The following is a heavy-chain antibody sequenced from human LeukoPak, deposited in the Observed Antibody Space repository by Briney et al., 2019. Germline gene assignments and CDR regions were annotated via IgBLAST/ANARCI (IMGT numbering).Heavy chain of an antibody. CDR1: GGSISSSSYY. Sequence: PSETLSLTCTVSGGSISSSSYYWGWIRQPPGKGLEWIGSIYYSGSTYYNPSLKSRVTISVDTSKNQFSLKLSSVTAADTAVYYCARGTVGSVRGSGSYYRYWGQGTLVTVS. CDR3: ARGTVGSVRGSGSYYRY. V-gene: IGHV4-39*07. CDR2: IYYSGST. J-gene: IGHJ4*02. D-gene: IGHD3-10*01.